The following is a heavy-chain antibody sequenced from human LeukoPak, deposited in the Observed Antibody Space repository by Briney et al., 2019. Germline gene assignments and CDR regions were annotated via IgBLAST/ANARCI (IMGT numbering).Heavy chain of an antibody. CDR3: ARLVGGSLYFDY. D-gene: IGHD1-26*01. Sequence: PGGSLRLSCAASGLTFSSYAMHWVRQAPGKGLEYVSAISSDGGSTYYANSVKGRFTISRDNSRNTLYLQMGSLRAEDMAVYYCARLVGGSLYFDYWGQGTLVTVSS. J-gene: IGHJ4*02. CDR2: ISSDGGST. CDR1: GLTFSSYA. V-gene: IGHV3-64*01.